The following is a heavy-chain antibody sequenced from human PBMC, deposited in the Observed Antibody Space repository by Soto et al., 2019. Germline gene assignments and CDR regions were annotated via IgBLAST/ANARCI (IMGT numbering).Heavy chain of an antibody. J-gene: IGHJ4*02. CDR2: IRTKLNRYSS. D-gene: IGHD2-2*01. V-gene: IGHV3-72*01. CDR1: GFSFSDRY. Sequence: GGPLRLSCAASGFSFSDRYMDWVRQAPGKGLEWVGRIRTKLNRYSSDYAASVAGRFTISRDDSRNSLYLQMNSLRSEDTAVYYCASSTTSCHGGVCSLDYWGQGTMVTVSS. CDR3: ASSTTSCHGGVCSLDY.